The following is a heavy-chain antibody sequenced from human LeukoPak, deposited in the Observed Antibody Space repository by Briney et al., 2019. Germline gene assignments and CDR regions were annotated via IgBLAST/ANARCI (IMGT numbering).Heavy chain of an antibody. CDR3: ASEYYYGSGSFSEGY. D-gene: IGHD3-10*01. J-gene: IGHJ4*02. Sequence: GGSLRLSCAASGFTVSSNYLSWVRQAPGKGLELVSVIYSGGSTYYADSVKGRFTISRDNSKNTLYLQMNSLRAEDTAVYYCASEYYYGSGSFSEGYWGQGTLVTVSS. V-gene: IGHV3-53*01. CDR1: GFTVSSNY. CDR2: IYSGGST.